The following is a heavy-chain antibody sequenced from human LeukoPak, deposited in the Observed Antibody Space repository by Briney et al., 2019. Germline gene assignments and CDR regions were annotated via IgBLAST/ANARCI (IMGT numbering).Heavy chain of an antibody. Sequence: GGSLRLSCTASVFTFSSLWMGWIRQAPGKGLEWVANVAQGGSDKRYVDSVKGRFTVSRDNAKSSLYLQMNNLRVEDTAIYYCTRHGHYNFDRWSQGTLVTVSS. CDR2: VAQGGSDK. CDR3: TRHGHYNFDR. J-gene: IGHJ4*02. V-gene: IGHV3-7*01. D-gene: IGHD3-10*01. CDR1: VFTFSSLW.